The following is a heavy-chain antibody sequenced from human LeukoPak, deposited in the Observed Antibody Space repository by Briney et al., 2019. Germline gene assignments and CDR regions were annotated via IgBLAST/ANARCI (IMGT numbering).Heavy chain of an antibody. Sequence: ASVKVSCTASGYTFTSYGISWVRQAPGQGLEWMGWISAYNGNTNYAQKLQGRVTMTTDTSTSTAYMELRSLRSDDTAVYYCARDRGPMTTVTTPLDYWGQGTLVTVSS. CDR3: ARDRGPMTTVTTPLDY. J-gene: IGHJ4*02. CDR2: ISAYNGNT. V-gene: IGHV1-18*01. CDR1: GYTFTSYG. D-gene: IGHD4-17*01.